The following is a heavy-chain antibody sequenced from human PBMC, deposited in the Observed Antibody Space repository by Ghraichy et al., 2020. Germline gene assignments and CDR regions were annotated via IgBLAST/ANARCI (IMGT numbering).Heavy chain of an antibody. Sequence: ASVKVSCKASGYTFTSYAMHWVRQAPGQRLEWMGWINAGNGNTKYSQKFQGRVTITRDTSASTAYMELSSLRSEDTAVYYCARASGYTTYAFDIWGQGTMVTVSS. D-gene: IGHD3-22*01. V-gene: IGHV1-3*01. CDR1: GYTFTSYA. CDR3: ARASGYTTYAFDI. CDR2: INAGNGNT. J-gene: IGHJ3*02.